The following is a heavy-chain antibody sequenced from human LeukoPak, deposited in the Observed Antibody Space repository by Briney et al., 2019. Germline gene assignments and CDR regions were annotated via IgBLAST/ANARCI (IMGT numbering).Heavy chain of an antibody. Sequence: SETLSLTCSVSGYSISSGYYWGWIRQPPGKGLEWIGSIYHSGSIYYNLSLKSRVTMSVDTSKNQFSLKLSSVTAADTAVYYCAREKITYCGGDCYSSFDYWGQGTLVTVSS. V-gene: IGHV4-38-2*02. D-gene: IGHD2-21*02. CDR2: IYHSGSI. CDR1: GYSISSGYY. J-gene: IGHJ4*02. CDR3: AREKITYCGGDCYSSFDY.